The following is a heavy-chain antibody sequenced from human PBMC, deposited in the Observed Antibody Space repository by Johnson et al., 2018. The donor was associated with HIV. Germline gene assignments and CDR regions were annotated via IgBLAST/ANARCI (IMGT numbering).Heavy chain of an antibody. CDR1: GFTFSRYW. Sequence: MQLVESGGGLVQPGRSLRLSCAASGFTFSRYWMSWVRQAPGKGLEWVANINQDGSEKYYVDSVKGRFTISRDNAKNSLYLQINGLRAEDMAVYYCARDGPRRDAYDIWGQGTMVTVSS. V-gene: IGHV3-7*01. CDR2: INQDGSEK. CDR3: ARDGPRRDAYDI. J-gene: IGHJ3*02.